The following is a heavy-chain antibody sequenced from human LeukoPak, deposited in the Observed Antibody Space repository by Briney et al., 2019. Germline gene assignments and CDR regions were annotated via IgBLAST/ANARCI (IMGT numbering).Heavy chain of an antibody. Sequence: PGGSLRLSCAGSGFTFSNAWMTWVRQSPGKGLEWVGRIKSKYNGGTTDYAAPVKGRFTISRDDSRNTVYLQMNSLKTDDTAVYFCTTVRGYYDCSHWGQGTLVTVSS. CDR2: IKSKYNGGTT. CDR3: TTVRGYYDCSH. D-gene: IGHD3-22*01. V-gene: IGHV3-15*01. CDR1: GFTFSNAW. J-gene: IGHJ4*02.